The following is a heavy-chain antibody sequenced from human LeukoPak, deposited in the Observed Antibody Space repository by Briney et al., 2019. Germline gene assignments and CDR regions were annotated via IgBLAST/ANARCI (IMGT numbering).Heavy chain of an antibody. CDR3: ARVGWLPPFDY. CDR2: IKEDGSEK. D-gene: IGHD6-19*01. Sequence: GGSLRLSCAASGFTFSNYWMSWVRQAPGKGLEWVANIKEDGSEKHYVDSVKDRFTISRDNAKNSLYLQMNSLRAEDTAVYYCARVGWLPPFDYWGQGTLVTVSS. V-gene: IGHV3-7*01. CDR1: GFTFSNYW. J-gene: IGHJ4*02.